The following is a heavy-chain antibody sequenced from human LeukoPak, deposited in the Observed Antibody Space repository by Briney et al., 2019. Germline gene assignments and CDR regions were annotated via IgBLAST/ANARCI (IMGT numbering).Heavy chain of an antibody. D-gene: IGHD3-22*01. CDR2: IRSKAYGWTT. CDR1: GFTFGDYA. Sequence: GGSLRLSCTASGFTFGDYAMSWVRQAPGKGLEWVGFIRSKAYGWTTEYAASVKGRFTISRDDSKSIAYLQMNSLKTEDTAVYYCTREAYYYDSSGYYPGGFFDYWGQGTLVTVSS. J-gene: IGHJ4*02. CDR3: TREAYYYDSSGYYPGGFFDY. V-gene: IGHV3-49*04.